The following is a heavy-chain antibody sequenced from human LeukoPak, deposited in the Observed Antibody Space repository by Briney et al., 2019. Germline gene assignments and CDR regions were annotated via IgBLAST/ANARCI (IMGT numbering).Heavy chain of an antibody. Sequence: ASVKVSCKASGGTFSSYAISWVRQAPGQGLEWMGRIIPILGIANYAQKFQGRVTITADKSTSTAYMELSSLRSEDTAVYYCARAPVGYYYDSSGPYFDYWGQGTLVTVSS. D-gene: IGHD3-22*01. J-gene: IGHJ4*02. CDR2: IIPILGIA. V-gene: IGHV1-69*04. CDR1: GGTFSSYA. CDR3: ARAPVGYYYDSSGPYFDY.